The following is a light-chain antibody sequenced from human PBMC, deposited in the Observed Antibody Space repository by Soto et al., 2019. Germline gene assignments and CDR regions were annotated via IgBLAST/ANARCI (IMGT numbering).Light chain of an antibody. CDR2: GAS. CDR1: QSVTSTY. V-gene: IGKV3-20*01. CDR3: QQYVSAPIT. J-gene: IGKJ5*01. Sequence: EIVLTQSPGTLSLSPGERATLSCRASQSVTSTYLGWYQQKPGQAPSLLIYGASSRATGLPDRFSGSGSGTDFTLTISRLEPEDFAVYYCQQYVSAPITFGQGTRLEIK.